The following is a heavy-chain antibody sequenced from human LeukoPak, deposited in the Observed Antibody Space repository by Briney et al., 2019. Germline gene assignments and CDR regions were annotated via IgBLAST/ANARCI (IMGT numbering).Heavy chain of an antibody. J-gene: IGHJ4*02. D-gene: IGHD5-18*01. Sequence: SETLSLTCAVYGGSFSGYYWSWIRQPPGKGLEWIGEINHSGSTNYNPSLKSRVTISVDTSKNQFSLRLTSVTAADTAVYYCATIKRGNIYGYFDFWGQGILVTVSS. CDR1: GGSFSGYY. CDR2: INHSGST. CDR3: ATIKRGNIYGYFDF. V-gene: IGHV4-34*01.